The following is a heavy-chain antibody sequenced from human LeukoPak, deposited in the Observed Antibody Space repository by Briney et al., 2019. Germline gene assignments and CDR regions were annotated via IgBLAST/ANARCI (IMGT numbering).Heavy chain of an antibody. CDR1: GASLSSYG. D-gene: IGHD6-19*01. Sequence: PGGSLRLSCVMSGASLSSYGMHWVRQAPGKGLEWLAWLPYDGSYNSTAASLKGRFAISKDITKNTVYLDIDSLTPEDTAVYYCAAAGLGVAHWFDPWGQGTLVTVSS. J-gene: IGHJ5*02. CDR2: LPYDGSYN. CDR3: AAAGLGVAHWFDP. V-gene: IGHV3-30*02.